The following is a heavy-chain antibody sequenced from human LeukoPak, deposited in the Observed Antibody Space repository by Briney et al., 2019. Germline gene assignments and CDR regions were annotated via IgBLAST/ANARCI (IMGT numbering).Heavy chain of an antibody. J-gene: IGHJ4*02. CDR2: INTVSSYI. D-gene: IGHD3-22*01. CDR1: GFTFSSYS. Sequence: GGSLRLSCAASGFTFSSYSFNWVRQAPGKGLEWVSSINTVSSYIYYADSVRGRFTISRDNAENSPWLQMNSLRAEDSAVYYCARLRRNSDRSGFYYYYDNWGQGTLVTVSS. CDR3: ARLRRNSDRSGFYYYYDN. V-gene: IGHV3-21*01.